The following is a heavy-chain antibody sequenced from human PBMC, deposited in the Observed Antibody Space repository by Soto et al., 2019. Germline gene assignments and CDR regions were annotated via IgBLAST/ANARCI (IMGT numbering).Heavy chain of an antibody. CDR2: FDPEDGET. V-gene: IGHV1-24*01. CDR3: ATASTDVQLERRSYYYYMDV. CDR1: GYTLTELS. D-gene: IGHD1-1*01. J-gene: IGHJ6*03. Sequence: ASVKVSCTVSGYTLTELSMHWVRQAPGKGLGWMGGFDPEDGETIYAQKFQGRVTMTEDTSTDTAYMELSSLRSEDTAVYYCATASTDVQLERRSYYYYMDVWGKGTTVTVSS.